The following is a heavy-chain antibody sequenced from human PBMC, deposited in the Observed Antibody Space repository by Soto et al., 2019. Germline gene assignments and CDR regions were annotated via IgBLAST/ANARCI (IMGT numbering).Heavy chain of an antibody. V-gene: IGHV3-33*01. CDR2: IWYDGSNK. D-gene: IGHD4-17*01. CDR1: GFTFSSYG. Sequence: QVQLVESGGGVVQPGRSLRLSCAASGFTFSSYGMHWVRQAPGKGLEWVAVIWYDGSNKDYADSVKGRFTISRDNSNNTRYLQINSRRAEDTAVYYCARDLLTEDYGDYHYYGMDVWGQGSTLTVSS. CDR3: ARDLLTEDYGDYHYYGMDV. J-gene: IGHJ6*02.